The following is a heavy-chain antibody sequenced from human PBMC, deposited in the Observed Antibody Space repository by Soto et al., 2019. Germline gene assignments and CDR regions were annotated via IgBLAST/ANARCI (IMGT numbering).Heavy chain of an antibody. CDR2: ISHTGST. CDR1: GGSITSGNSYS. CDR3: ARAVTPYFGTWFDP. J-gene: IGHJ5*02. V-gene: IGHV4-30-2*01. Sequence: SETLSLTCAVSGGSITSGNSYSWSWIRQPPGKGLEWIGSISHTGSTSYNPSLKSRLTMSVDKSKNQFSLRLSSVTAADMAVYYCARAVTPYFGTWFDPWGQGILVTVSS. D-gene: IGHD2-15*01.